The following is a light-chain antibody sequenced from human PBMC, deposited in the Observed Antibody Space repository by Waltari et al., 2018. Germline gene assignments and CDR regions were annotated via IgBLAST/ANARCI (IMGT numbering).Light chain of an antibody. J-gene: IGLJ1*01. CDR1: TSDIGGNT. Sequence: QSVLPQPPSASGTPGQRVPISCSGSTSDIGGNTVLWYQQLPGTAPKLLIHSNDQRPSGVPDRFSGFKSGTSASLAISGLQSEDEGEYFCAAWDDSLTYVFGTGTKVTVL. V-gene: IGLV1-44*01. CDR2: SND. CDR3: AAWDDSLTYV.